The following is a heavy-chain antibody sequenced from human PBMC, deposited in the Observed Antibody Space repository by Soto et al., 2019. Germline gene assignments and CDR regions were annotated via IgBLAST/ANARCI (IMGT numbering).Heavy chain of an antibody. CDR1: GGPVSFYY. Sequence: SETLSLTCTVSGGPVSFYYWSWIRQPPGKGLEWIGYISHGGSTNYNPSLKSRVTISVDTSKNQLSLKLTSVTAADTAVYYCARFGEVYYYYYYMDVRGKGTTVTVSS. CDR3: ARFGEVYYYYYYMDV. V-gene: IGHV4-59*02. CDR2: ISHGGST. D-gene: IGHD3-10*01. J-gene: IGHJ6*03.